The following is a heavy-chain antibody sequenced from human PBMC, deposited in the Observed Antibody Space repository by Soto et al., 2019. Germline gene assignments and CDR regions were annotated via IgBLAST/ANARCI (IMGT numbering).Heavy chain of an antibody. D-gene: IGHD3-22*01. V-gene: IGHV3-30*18. CDR2: ISYDGSNK. CDR1: GFTFSSYG. J-gene: IGHJ1*01. CDR3: AKDLTYYYDSSGYFFQH. Sequence: QVQLVESGGGVVQPGRSLRLSCAASGFTFSSYGMHWVRQAPGKGLEWVAVISYDGSNKYYADSVKGRFTISRDNSKNTRYQQMNSLRAEDTAVYYCAKDLTYYYDSSGYFFQHWGQGTLVTVSS.